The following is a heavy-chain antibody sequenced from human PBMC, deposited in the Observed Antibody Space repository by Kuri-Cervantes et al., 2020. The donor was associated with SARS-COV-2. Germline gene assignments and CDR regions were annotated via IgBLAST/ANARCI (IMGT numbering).Heavy chain of an antibody. V-gene: IGHV4-4*07. CDR3: GKVSWLQLWHRYSDS. Sequence: SETLSLTCTVPGGSISSYYRSWIRQPAGKGLEWIGRIYTSGSPTYNPSLQSRVTISLDTSNNQVSLRLTSATAADTAVYYCGKVSWLQLWHRYSDSWGQGTLVTVSS. J-gene: IGHJ4*02. CDR1: GGSISSYY. CDR2: IYTSGSP. D-gene: IGHD5-24*01.